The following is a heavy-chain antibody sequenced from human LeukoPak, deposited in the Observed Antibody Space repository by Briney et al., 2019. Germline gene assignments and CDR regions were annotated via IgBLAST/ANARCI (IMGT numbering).Heavy chain of an antibody. D-gene: IGHD6-19*01. J-gene: IGHJ4*02. CDR2: ISYDGSNQ. CDR3: AMGVGAPEDLAVAADFDY. V-gene: IGHV3-30*03. CDR1: GFTVSSNY. Sequence: PGGSLRLSCAASGFTVSSNYMSWVRQAPGKGLEWVAVISYDGSNQYYADSVKGRFTISGDNSKNTLYLQMNSLRSEDTAVYYCAMGVGAPEDLAVAADFDYWGQGTLVTVSS.